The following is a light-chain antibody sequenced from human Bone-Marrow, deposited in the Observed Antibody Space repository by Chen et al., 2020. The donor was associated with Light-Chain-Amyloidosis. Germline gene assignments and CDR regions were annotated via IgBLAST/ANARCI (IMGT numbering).Light chain of an antibody. CDR1: SGSIATKY. V-gene: IGLV6-57*01. CDR2: EDD. CDR3: QSYQGSSQGM. Sequence: NFMLPQPHCVSVSPGEPVIISCTRSSGSIATKYVQWYQQRPGSSPTTVIYEDDQRPSGVPDRFSGSIDRSSNSASLTISGLKTEDEADYYCQSYQGSSQGMFGGGTKLTVL. J-gene: IGLJ3*02.